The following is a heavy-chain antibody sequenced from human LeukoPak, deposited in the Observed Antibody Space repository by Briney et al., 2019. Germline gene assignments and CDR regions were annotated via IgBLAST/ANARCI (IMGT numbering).Heavy chain of an antibody. J-gene: IGHJ4*02. CDR2: INSDGSST. D-gene: IGHD3-22*01. CDR3: ARDRRGYYYYSSGYLDY. Sequence: GGSLRLSCAASGFTFSSYWMHWVRQAPGKGLVWVSRINSDGSSTSYADSVKGRFTISRDNAKNTLYLQMNSLRAEDTAVYYCARDRRGYYYYSSGYLDYWGQGTLVTVSS. CDR1: GFTFSSYW. V-gene: IGHV3-74*01.